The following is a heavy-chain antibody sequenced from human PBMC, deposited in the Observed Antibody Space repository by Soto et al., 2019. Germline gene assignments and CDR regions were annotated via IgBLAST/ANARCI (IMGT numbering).Heavy chain of an antibody. V-gene: IGHV1-18*01. Sequence: ASVKVSCKASGYTFTSYGISWVRQAPGQGLEWMGWISAYNGNTNYAQKLQGRVTMTTDTSTSTAYMELRSLRSDDTAVYYCARKKSHYDSSGYLDYWGQGTLVTVSS. CDR2: ISAYNGNT. D-gene: IGHD3-22*01. CDR1: GYTFTSYG. CDR3: ARKKSHYDSSGYLDY. J-gene: IGHJ4*02.